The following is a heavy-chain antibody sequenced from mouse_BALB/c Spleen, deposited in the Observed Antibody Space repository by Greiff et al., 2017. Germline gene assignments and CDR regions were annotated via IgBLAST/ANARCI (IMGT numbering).Heavy chain of an antibody. CDR1: GYSFTGYN. CDR3: ARRRGLQGAMDY. CDR2: IDPYYGGT. J-gene: IGHJ4*01. Sequence: VQLKESGPELEKPGASVKISCKASGYSFTGYNMNWVKQSNGKSLEWIGNIDPYYGGTSYNQKFKGKATLTVDKSSSTAYMLLKSLTSEDSAVYYCARRRGLQGAMDYWGQGTSVTVSS. V-gene: IGHV1-39*01. D-gene: IGHD2-4*01.